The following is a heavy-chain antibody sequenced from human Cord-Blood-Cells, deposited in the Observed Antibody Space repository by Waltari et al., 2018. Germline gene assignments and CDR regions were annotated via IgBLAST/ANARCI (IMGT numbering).Heavy chain of an antibody. Sequence: EVQLVESGGGLVQPGGSLRLSCAASGFTVSSNYMSWVRQAPGKGLEWVSVSYSGGSTYDAESGKGRFTISRHKSKNTLYLQMNSLRAEDTAVYYCASGAVADAFDIWGQGTMVTVSS. J-gene: IGHJ3*02. CDR3: ASGAVADAFDI. V-gene: IGHV3-53*04. CDR2: SYSGGST. CDR1: GFTVSSNY. D-gene: IGHD6-19*01.